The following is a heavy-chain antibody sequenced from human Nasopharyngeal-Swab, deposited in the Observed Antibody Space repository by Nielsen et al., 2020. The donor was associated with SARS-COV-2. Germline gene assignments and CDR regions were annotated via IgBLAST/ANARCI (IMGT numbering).Heavy chain of an antibody. V-gene: IGHV4-59*01. J-gene: IGHJ5*02. Sequence: RQAPGKGLEWIGYIYYSGSTNYNPSLKSQVTISVDTSKNQFSLKLSSVTAADTAVYYCARGIVGATDWGGWFDPWGQGTLVTVSS. CDR3: ARGIVGATDWGGWFDP. D-gene: IGHD1-26*01. CDR2: IYYSGST.